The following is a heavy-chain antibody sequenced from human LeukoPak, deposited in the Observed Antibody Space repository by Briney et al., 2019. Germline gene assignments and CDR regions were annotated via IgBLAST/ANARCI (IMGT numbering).Heavy chain of an antibody. J-gene: IGHJ4*02. Sequence: GGSLRLSCAASGFTFSSYTMNWVRQAPGKGLEWVSSISSSSTYINYADSVKGRFTVSRDNSKNTLYLEMRSLRAEDTAVYYCARDLHPRLTGYFDYWGQGTLVTVSS. V-gene: IGHV3-21*04. CDR1: GFTFSSYT. CDR2: ISSSSTYI. D-gene: IGHD3-16*01. CDR3: ARDLHPRLTGYFDY.